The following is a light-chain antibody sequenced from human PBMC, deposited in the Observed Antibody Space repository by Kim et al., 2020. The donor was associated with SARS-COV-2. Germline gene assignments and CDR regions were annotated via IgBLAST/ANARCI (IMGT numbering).Light chain of an antibody. CDR2: DAS. Sequence: ASGGDRVTITCRASQGIGSALGWYQQKPGKAPKLVIYDASTLQSGVPSRFSGSGSGTDFTLTISSLQADDFATYYCQQFSIHPLTFGQGTRLEIK. V-gene: IGKV1-13*02. CDR1: QGIGSA. J-gene: IGKJ5*01. CDR3: QQFSIHPLT.